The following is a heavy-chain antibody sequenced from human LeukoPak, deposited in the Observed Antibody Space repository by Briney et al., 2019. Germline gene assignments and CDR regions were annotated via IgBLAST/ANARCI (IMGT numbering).Heavy chain of an antibody. V-gene: IGHV1-46*01. J-gene: IGHJ4*02. D-gene: IGHD5-18*01. Sequence: ASVKVSCKASGYIFTSYYIHWVRQAPGQGLEWMGIINPSGGNTNYAQKLQGRVTMTTDTSTSTAYMELRSLRSDDTAVYYCARGGELWFDYWGQGTLVTVSS. CDR2: INPSGGNT. CDR3: ARGGELWFDY. CDR1: GYIFTSYY.